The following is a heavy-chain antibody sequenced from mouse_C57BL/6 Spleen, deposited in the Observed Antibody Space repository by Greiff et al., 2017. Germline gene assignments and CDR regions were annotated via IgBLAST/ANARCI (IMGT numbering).Heavy chain of an antibody. CDR2: IYPGSGST. Sequence: VQLQQSGAELVKPGASVKMSCTASGYTFTSYWITWVKQRPGQGLEWIGDIYPGSGSTNYNEKFKSKATLTVDTSSSTAYMQLSSLTSADSAVYYGASYGSSYIYWYFDVWGTGTTVTVSS. D-gene: IGHD1-1*01. CDR3: ASYGSSYIYWYFDV. J-gene: IGHJ1*03. V-gene: IGHV1-55*01. CDR1: GYTFTSYW.